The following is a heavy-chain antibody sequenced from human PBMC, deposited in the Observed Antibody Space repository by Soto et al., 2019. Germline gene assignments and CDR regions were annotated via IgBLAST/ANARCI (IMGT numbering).Heavy chain of an antibody. V-gene: IGHV3-23*01. J-gene: IGHJ4*02. CDR1: GFTFSNYA. CDR3: AKGEYGYGCLFGF. D-gene: IGHD5-18*01. CDR2: ISASGGGT. Sequence: GGSLRLSCAASGFTFSNYAMSWVRQGPGKGLEWVSTISASGGGTFYADPVKGRFTISRDHSKHTLDLQMNSLRAEDTAVDYCAKGEYGYGCLFGFWGQGTLVTVSS.